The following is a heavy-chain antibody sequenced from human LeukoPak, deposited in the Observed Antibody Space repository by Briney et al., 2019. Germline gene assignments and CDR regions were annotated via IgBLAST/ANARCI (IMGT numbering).Heavy chain of an antibody. Sequence: GGSLRLSCAASGFTFSSYSMNWVRQAPGKGLEWVSSISCSSSYIYYADSVKGRFTISRDNAKNSLYLQMNSLRAEDTAIYYCTRVGYIDEGIDYWGQGTLVTVSS. J-gene: IGHJ4*02. CDR1: GFTFSSYS. V-gene: IGHV3-21*06. CDR2: ISCSSSYI. CDR3: TRVGYIDEGIDY. D-gene: IGHD5-24*01.